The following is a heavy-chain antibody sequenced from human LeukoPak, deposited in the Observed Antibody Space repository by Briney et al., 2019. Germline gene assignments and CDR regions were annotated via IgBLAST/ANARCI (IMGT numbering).Heavy chain of an antibody. CDR1: GYTFTTYW. Sequence: GESLKISCKVSGYTFTTYWIGWVRQMPGKGLEWMGIIYPADSDTRYSPSFQGQVTISVDKSISTAYLQWSSLKASDTAIYYCARHRRGDIVVVPAAFDYWGQGTLVTVSS. D-gene: IGHD2-2*01. CDR2: IYPADSDT. CDR3: ARHRRGDIVVVPAAFDY. V-gene: IGHV5-51*01. J-gene: IGHJ4*02.